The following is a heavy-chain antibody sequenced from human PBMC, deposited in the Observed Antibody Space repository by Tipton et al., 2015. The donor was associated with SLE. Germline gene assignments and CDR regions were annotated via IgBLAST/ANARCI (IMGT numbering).Heavy chain of an antibody. CDR1: GGSFSGYY. CDR2: INHSGST. CDR3: ARDQPWFDP. J-gene: IGHJ5*02. V-gene: IGHV4-34*01. Sequence: GLVKPSETLSLTCAVYGGSFSGYYWSWIRQPPGKGLEWIGEINHSGSTNYNPSLKSRVTISVDTSKNQFSLKLSSVTAADTAVYYCARDQPWFDPWGQGTLVTVSS.